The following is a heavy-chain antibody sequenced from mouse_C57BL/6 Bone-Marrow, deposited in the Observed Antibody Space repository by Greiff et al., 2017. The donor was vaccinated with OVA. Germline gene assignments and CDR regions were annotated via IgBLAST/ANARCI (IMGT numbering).Heavy chain of an antibody. V-gene: IGHV2-5*01. CDR3: AKKSNYWYFDV. D-gene: IGHD2-5*01. J-gene: IGHJ1*03. CDR2: IWRGGST. CDR1: GFSLTSYG. Sequence: VQLQQSGPGLVQPSQSLSITCTVSGFSLTSYGVHWVRQPPGKGLEWLGVIWRGGSTDYNAAFMSRLSITNDNSTSQVFFKMNSLQADDTAIYYCAKKSNYWYFDVWGTGTTVTVSS.